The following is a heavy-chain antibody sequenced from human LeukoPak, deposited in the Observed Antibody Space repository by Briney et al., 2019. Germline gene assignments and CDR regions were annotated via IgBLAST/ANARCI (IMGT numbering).Heavy chain of an antibody. CDR1: GYTFSSYG. V-gene: IGHV1-18*01. CDR2: ISAYNGNT. J-gene: IGHJ4*02. CDR3: ARRKTTYYYDSSGYSDY. Sequence: ASVKVSCKASGYTFSSYGISWVRQAPGQGLEWMGWISAYNGNTNYGQKLQGRVTMTTDTSMSTAYMELRSLRSDDTAVYYCARRKTTYYYDSSGYSDYWGQGTLVTVSS. D-gene: IGHD3-22*01.